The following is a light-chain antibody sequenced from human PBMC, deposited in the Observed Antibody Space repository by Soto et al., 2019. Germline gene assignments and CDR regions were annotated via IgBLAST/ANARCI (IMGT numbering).Light chain of an antibody. CDR1: SSDVGGYNF. Sequence: QSALTQPASVSGSPGQSITISCTGTSSDVGGYNFVSWYKQHPGKVPKLMIFDVNRRPSGVSDRFSGSKSGNTASLTISGLQAEDEGDYYCCSYTRSSTHVFGSGTKVTVL. V-gene: IGLV2-14*03. CDR3: CSYTRSSTHV. J-gene: IGLJ1*01. CDR2: DVN.